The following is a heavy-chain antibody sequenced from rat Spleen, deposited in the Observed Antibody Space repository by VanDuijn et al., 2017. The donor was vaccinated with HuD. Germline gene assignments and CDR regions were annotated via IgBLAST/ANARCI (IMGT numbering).Heavy chain of an antibody. CDR1: GFTFSNYG. CDR3: GRLLDY. Sequence: EVQLVESGGGLVQPGRSLKLSCAVSGFTFSNYGLHWIRQAPTKGLEWVATISFDGTTTFYRDSVKGRFTISRDNAKSTLYLQMDSLRSEDTATYYCGRLLDYWGKGVVVTVSS. CDR2: ISFDGTTT. V-gene: IGHV5-29*01. J-gene: IGHJ2*01.